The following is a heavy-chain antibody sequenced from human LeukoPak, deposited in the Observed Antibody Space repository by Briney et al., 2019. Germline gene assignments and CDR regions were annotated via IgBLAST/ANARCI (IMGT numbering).Heavy chain of an antibody. Sequence: PGGSLGLSCAASGFTFSSYAMHWVRQAPGKGLEWVAVISYDGSNKYYADSVKGRFTISRDNSKNTLYLQMNSLRAEDTAVYYCARDERYDFWSGYFDAFDIWGQGTMVTVSS. V-gene: IGHV3-30-3*01. CDR1: GFTFSSYA. CDR3: ARDERYDFWSGYFDAFDI. D-gene: IGHD3-3*01. J-gene: IGHJ3*02. CDR2: ISYDGSNK.